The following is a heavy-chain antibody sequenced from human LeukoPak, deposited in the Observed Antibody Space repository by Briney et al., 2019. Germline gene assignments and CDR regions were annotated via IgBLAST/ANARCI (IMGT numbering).Heavy chain of an antibody. V-gene: IGHV1-69*13. J-gene: IGHJ6*03. CDR1: GGTFSSYA. D-gene: IGHD3-3*01. Sequence: GASVKVSCKASGGTFSSYAISWVRQAPGQGLEWMGGIIPIFGTANYAQKFQGRVTITADESTSTAYMELSSLRSEDTAVYCCARVAQEWSVLAYMDVWGKGTTATVSS. CDR2: IIPIFGTA. CDR3: ARVAQEWSVLAYMDV.